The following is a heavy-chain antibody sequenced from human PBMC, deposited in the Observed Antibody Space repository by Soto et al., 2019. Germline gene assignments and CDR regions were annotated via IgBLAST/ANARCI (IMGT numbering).Heavy chain of an antibody. CDR3: ARKHSRGYFYWCDP. CDR1: GGPFTTYW. D-gene: IGHD3-22*01. CDR2: IYPADNDI. Sequence: GESLKISCKDFGGPFTTYWIVWVRQKPGKGLEWMGAIYPADNDIRFNPSFQGRVTISADRSTSTAFLQWSSLKASDTATYYCARKHSRGYFYWCDPWGQGRQVTVSS. J-gene: IGHJ5*02. V-gene: IGHV5-51*01.